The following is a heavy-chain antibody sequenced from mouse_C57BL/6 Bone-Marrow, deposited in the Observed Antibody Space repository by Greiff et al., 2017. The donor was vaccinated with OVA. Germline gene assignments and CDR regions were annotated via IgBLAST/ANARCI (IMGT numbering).Heavy chain of an antibody. J-gene: IGHJ3*01. V-gene: IGHV1-52*01. Sequence: QVQLQQPGVELVRPGSSVKLSCKASGYTFTSYWMHWVKQRPIQGLEWIGNIDPSDSETHYNQKFKDKATLTVDKSSSTAYMQLSSLTSEDSAVYYCARDKAGPWFAYWGQGTLVTVSA. CDR3: ARDKAGPWFAY. CDR2: IDPSDSET. CDR1: GYTFTSYW. D-gene: IGHD3-2*02.